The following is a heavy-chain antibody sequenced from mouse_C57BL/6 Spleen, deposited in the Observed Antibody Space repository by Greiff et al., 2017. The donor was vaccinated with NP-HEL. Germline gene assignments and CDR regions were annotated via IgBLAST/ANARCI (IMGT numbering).Heavy chain of an antibody. J-gene: IGHJ1*03. D-gene: IGHD1-1*01. CDR1: GYTFTSYW. CDR2: IDPSDSET. Sequence: QVQLQQPGAELVRPGSSVKLSCKASGYTFTSYWMHWVKQRPIQGLEWIGNIDPSDSETHYNQKFKDKATLTVDKSSSTAYMQLSSLTSEDSAVYYCAKEKILITTWYFDVWGTGTTVTVSS. V-gene: IGHV1-52*01. CDR3: AKEKILITTWYFDV.